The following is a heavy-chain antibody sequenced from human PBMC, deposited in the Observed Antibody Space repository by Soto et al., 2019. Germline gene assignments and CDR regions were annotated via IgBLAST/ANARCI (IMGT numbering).Heavy chain of an antibody. Sequence: QVQLVQSGAEVKTPGASVKVSCKGSGYTFSSYGISWVRQAPGQGLEWMGWISPYNGDTNSAPKLQGRLTMTTDTSTSTAYMELRSLRSDDTAVYYCTRDDRQADYGAKWYFDLWGRGTLVTVSS. V-gene: IGHV1-18*01. J-gene: IGHJ2*01. CDR3: TRDDRQADYGAKWYFDL. D-gene: IGHD4-17*01. CDR1: GYTFSSYG. CDR2: ISPYNGDT.